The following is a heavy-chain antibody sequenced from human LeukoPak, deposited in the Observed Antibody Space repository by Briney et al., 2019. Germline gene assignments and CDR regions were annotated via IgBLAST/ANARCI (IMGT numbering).Heavy chain of an antibody. V-gene: IGHV3-9*01. D-gene: IGHD3-3*01. CDR3: AKDRSGLIESSAFDI. CDR2: ISWNSGSI. J-gene: IGHJ3*02. Sequence: PDRSLRLSCAASGFTFDDYAMHWVRQAPGKGLEWASGISWNSGSIGYADSVKGRFTISRDNAKNSLYLQMNSLRAEDTALYYCAKDRSGLIESSAFDIWGQGTMATVSS. CDR1: GFTFDDYA.